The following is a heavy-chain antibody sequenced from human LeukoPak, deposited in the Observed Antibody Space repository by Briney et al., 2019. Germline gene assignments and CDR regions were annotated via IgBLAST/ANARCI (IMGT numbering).Heavy chain of an antibody. CDR2: VKQDGTVK. CDR3: ARAGGTSWADY. CDR1: GFTLRDYW. D-gene: IGHD6-13*01. Sequence: PGGSLRLSCEASGFTLRDYWLTWVRQAPGKGLEWVANVKQDGTVKFSVDSVRGRFTISRDNGKNSLYLQMNSLRVKDTAIYYCARAGGTSWADYWGQGTLVTVSS. V-gene: IGHV3-7*01. J-gene: IGHJ4*02.